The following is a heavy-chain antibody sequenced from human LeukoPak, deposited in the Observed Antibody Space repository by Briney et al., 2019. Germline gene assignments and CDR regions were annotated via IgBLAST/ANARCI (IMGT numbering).Heavy chain of an antibody. CDR3: ARGRTNRRVMVDYFDY. CDR2: IYYSGST. Sequence: SETLSLTCTVSGGSISCSSYYWGWIRQPPGKGLEWIGSIYYSGSTYYNPSLKSRVTISVDTSKNQFSLKLSSVTVADTAMYDCARGRTNRRVMVDYFDYWGQGTLVTVSS. V-gene: IGHV4-39*07. J-gene: IGHJ4*02. D-gene: IGHD4/OR15-4a*01. CDR1: GGSISCSSYY.